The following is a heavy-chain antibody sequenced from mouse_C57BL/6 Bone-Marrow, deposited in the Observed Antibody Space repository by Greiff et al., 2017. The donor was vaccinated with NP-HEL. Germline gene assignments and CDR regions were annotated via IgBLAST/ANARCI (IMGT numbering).Heavy chain of an antibody. CDR3: ARRGAAQATGWYFDV. Sequence: EVMLVESGAELVKPGASVKLSCTASGFNIKDYYMHWVKQRTEQGLEWIGRIDPEDGETKYAPKFQGKATITADTSSNTAYLQLSSLTSEDTAVYSCARRGAAQATGWYFDVWGTGTTVTVSS. J-gene: IGHJ1*03. CDR2: IDPEDGET. CDR1: GFNIKDYY. V-gene: IGHV14-2*01. D-gene: IGHD3-2*02.